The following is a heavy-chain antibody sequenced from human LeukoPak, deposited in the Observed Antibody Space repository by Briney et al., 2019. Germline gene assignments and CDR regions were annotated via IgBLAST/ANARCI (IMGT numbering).Heavy chain of an antibody. J-gene: IGHJ5*02. Sequence: SETLSLTCNVSGGSISDTSYYWGWIRQPPGKGLEWIGSIYHTGTTYYSPSLKSRVTISVHTSKNQFSLKLSSVTAADTAVYYCARQECNGGSCYSRAIWFDPWGQGTLVTVSS. CDR1: GGSISDTSYY. V-gene: IGHV4-39*01. D-gene: IGHD2-15*01. CDR2: IYHTGTT. CDR3: ARQECNGGSCYSRAIWFDP.